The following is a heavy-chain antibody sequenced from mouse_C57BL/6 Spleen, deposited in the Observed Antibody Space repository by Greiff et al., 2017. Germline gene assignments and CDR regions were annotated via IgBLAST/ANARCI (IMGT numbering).Heavy chain of an antibody. CDR2: ISNGGGST. D-gene: IGHD2-4*01. CDR1: GFTFSDYY. V-gene: IGHV5-12*01. J-gene: IGHJ3*01. Sequence: EVKLQESGGGLVQPGGSLKLSCAASGFTFSDYYMYWVRQTPEKRLEWVAYISNGGGSTYYPDTVKGRFTISRDNAKNTLYLQMSRLTSEDTAMYYCARGEDDYDGFCAYWGQGTLVTVSA. CDR3: ARGEDDYDGFCAY.